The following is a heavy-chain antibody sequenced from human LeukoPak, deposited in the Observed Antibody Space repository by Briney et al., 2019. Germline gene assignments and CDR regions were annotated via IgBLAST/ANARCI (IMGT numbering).Heavy chain of an antibody. J-gene: IGHJ6*02. D-gene: IGHD6-13*01. CDR3: ARSYSSTGYYYYGMDV. V-gene: IGHV4-59*01. Sequence: SETLSLTCTVSGGSINSYYWSWIRQPPGKGLEWIAYIYYTGSTNYNPSLKSRVTISVDTSKNQFSLKLSSVTAADTAVYFCARSYSSTGYYYYGMDVWGQGTTVTVSS. CDR1: GGSINSYY. CDR2: IYYTGST.